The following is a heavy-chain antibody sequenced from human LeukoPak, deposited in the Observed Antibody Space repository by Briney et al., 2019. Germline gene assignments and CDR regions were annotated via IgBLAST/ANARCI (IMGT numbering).Heavy chain of an antibody. V-gene: IGHV3-23*01. CDR1: GFTFSSYG. CDR3: AKDSATYGRFDY. D-gene: IGHD3-10*01. J-gene: IGHJ4*02. CDR2: ISGSGGNT. Sequence: KTGGSPRLSCAASGFTFSSYGMSWVRQAPGKGLEWVSAISGSGGNTYYADPVKGRFSISRDNSKNTLYLQMNSLRAEDTAVYFCAKDSATYGRFDYWGQGSLVTVSS.